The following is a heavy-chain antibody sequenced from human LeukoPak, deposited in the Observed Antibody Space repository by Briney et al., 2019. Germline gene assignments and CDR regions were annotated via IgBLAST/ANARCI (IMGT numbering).Heavy chain of an antibody. CDR2: IYYTGST. CDR3: ARQTGSGLFTLP. V-gene: IGHV4-39*01. Sequence: SETLSLTCAVSGASISGSGYYLGWIRQPPGKGLEWIGNIYYTGSTYYNASLQSRVTISIDMSKNQFSLRLSSVTAADTAMYYCARQTGSGLFTLPGGQGTLVTVSS. CDR1: GASISGSGYY. J-gene: IGHJ4*02. D-gene: IGHD3/OR15-3a*01.